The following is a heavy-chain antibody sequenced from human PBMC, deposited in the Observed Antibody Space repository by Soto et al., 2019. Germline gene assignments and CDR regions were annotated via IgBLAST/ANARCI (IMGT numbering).Heavy chain of an antibody. CDR3: ASTVVTGY. V-gene: IGHV3-74*01. J-gene: IGHJ4*02. D-gene: IGHD2-15*01. Sequence: GGCLRLAGAVHRVTLSSDWMHWVRQAPGKGMVWVSRINSDGSSTSYADSVKGRFTISRDNAKNTRYLQMNSLRAEDTAVYYCASTVVTGYWGQGT. CDR1: RVTLSSDW. CDR2: INSDGSST.